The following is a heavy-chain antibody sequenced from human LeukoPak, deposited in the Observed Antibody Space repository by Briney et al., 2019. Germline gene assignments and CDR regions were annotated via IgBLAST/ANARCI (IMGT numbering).Heavy chain of an antibody. Sequence: SETPSLTCAVYGGSFSGYYWSWIRQPPGKGLEWIGEINHSGSTNYNPSLKSRVTISVDTSKNQFSLKLSSVTAADTAVYYCARGYYVELVYYYYGMDVWGQGTTVTVSS. CDR2: INHSGST. CDR1: GGSFSGYY. D-gene: IGHD3-10*02. J-gene: IGHJ6*02. CDR3: ARGYYVELVYYYYGMDV. V-gene: IGHV4-34*01.